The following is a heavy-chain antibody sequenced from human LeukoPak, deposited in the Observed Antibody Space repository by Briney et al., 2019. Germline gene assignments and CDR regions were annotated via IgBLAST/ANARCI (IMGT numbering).Heavy chain of an antibody. J-gene: IGHJ4*02. V-gene: IGHV3-33*06. D-gene: IGHD6-19*01. CDR2: IWYDGSNK. CDR3: AKGHSSCGGDIDY. Sequence: GGSLRLSCAAPVFTFSGYCMLRVRQAPGKGLEWVAVIWYDGSNKYYADSVKGRFTISRDNSKNTLYLQMNSRRAEDTAVYYCAKGHSSCGGDIDYWGQGTLVTVSS. CDR1: VFTFSGYC.